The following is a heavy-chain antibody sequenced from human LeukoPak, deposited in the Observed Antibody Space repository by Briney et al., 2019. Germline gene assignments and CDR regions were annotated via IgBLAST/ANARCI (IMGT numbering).Heavy chain of an antibody. V-gene: IGHV3-7*01. CDR3: ARLPYSSGWLLNWFDP. CDR2: IKQDGSEK. D-gene: IGHD6-19*01. CDR1: GFTFSSYW. Sequence: GGSLRLSCAASGFTFSSYWMSWVRQAPGKGLEWVANIKQDGSEKYYVDSVKGRFTISRDNAKNSLYLQMNGLRAEDTAVYYCARLPYSSGWLLNWFDPWGQGTLVTVSS. J-gene: IGHJ5*02.